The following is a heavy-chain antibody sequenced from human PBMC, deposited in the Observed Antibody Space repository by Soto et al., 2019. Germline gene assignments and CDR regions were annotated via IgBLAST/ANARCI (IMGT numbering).Heavy chain of an antibody. D-gene: IGHD6-13*01. CDR2: ISGSGGST. CDR1: GFTFSSYA. J-gene: IGHJ4*02. Sequence: EVQLLESGGGLVQPGGSLRLSCAASGFTFSSYAMSWVRQAPGKGLEWVSAISGSGGSTYYADSVKGRFTISRDNSKNSLYLQMNSLRAEDTAVYYCAKDGSSWRLPYYFDYWGQGTLVTVSS. V-gene: IGHV3-23*01. CDR3: AKDGSSWRLPYYFDY.